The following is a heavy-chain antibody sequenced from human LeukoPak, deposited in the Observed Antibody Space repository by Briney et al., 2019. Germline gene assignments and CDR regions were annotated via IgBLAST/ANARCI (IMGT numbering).Heavy chain of an antibody. CDR1: GGSISSSSYY. CDR2: IYYSGST. D-gene: IGHD5-12*01. Sequence: SETLSLTCTVSGGSISSSSYYWGWIRQPPGKGLEWIGSIYYSGSTYYNPSLKSRVTISVDTSKNQFSPKLSSVTAADTAVYYCARFPYSGYDYWYFDLWGRGTLVTVSS. CDR3: ARFPYSGYDYWYFDL. V-gene: IGHV4-39*07. J-gene: IGHJ2*01.